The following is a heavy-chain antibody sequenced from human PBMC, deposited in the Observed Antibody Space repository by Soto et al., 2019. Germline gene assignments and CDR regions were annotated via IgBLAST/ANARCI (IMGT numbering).Heavy chain of an antibody. J-gene: IGHJ4*02. CDR2: IYYSGST. Sequence: QVQLQESGPGLVKPSQTLSLTCTVSGGSISRGGYYWSWIRQHQGKGLEGIGYIYYSGSTYYNPALDSRLTISVDTSKHQCSLKLSSVTAADTAVYYCARGPYYYDRSGLHFDYWGQGTLDTVSS. CDR1: GGSISRGGYY. D-gene: IGHD3-22*01. V-gene: IGHV4-31*03. CDR3: ARGPYYYDRSGLHFDY.